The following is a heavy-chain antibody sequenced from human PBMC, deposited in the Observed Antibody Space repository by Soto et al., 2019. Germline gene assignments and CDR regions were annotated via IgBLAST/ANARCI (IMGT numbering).Heavy chain of an antibody. CDR2: IYYSGST. Sequence: QVQLQESGPGLVQPSQTLSLTCTVSGGSISSGDYYWSWIRQPPGKGLEWIGYIYYSGSTYYNPSLKSRVTISVDTSKNQFTLKLSSVTAADTAVYYCARVVVPAAMIGNYYYGMDVWGQGTTVTVSS. CDR1: GGSISSGDYY. J-gene: IGHJ6*02. CDR3: ARVVVPAAMIGNYYYGMDV. D-gene: IGHD2-2*01. V-gene: IGHV4-30-4*01.